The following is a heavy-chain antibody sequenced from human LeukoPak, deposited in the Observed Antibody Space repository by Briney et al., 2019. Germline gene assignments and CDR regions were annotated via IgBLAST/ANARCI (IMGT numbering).Heavy chain of an antibody. CDR1: GFTFSSYA. V-gene: IGHV3-23*01. CDR3: AKGRDYTYYDSSGPIDY. CDR2: ISGSGGST. D-gene: IGHD3-22*01. J-gene: IGHJ4*02. Sequence: GGSLRLSCAASGFTFSSYAMSWVRQAPGKGLEWVSAISGSGGSTYYADSVKGRFTISRDNSKNTLYLQMNSLRAEDTAVYYCAKGRDYTYYDSSGPIDYWGQGTLVTVSS.